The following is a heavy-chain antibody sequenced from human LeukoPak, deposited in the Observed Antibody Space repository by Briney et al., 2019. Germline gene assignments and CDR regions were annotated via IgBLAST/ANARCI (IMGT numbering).Heavy chain of an antibody. V-gene: IGHV1-3*01. CDR3: ARVTDYGDYYYGMDV. CDR1: GYTFTSYA. Sequence: ASVKVSCKASGYTFTSYAMHWVRQAPGQRLEWMGWINAGNGNTKYSQKFQGRVTITRDTSASTAYTELSSLRSEDTAVYYCARVTDYGDYYYGMDVWGQGTTVTVSS. D-gene: IGHD4-17*01. J-gene: IGHJ6*02. CDR2: INAGNGNT.